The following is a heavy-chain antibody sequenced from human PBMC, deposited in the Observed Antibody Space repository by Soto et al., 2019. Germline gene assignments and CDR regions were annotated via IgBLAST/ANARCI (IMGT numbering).Heavy chain of an antibody. CDR3: AREFLEWPYDY. V-gene: IGHV1-69*13. CDR2: IIPIFGTA. CDR1: GGTFSSYA. Sequence: AASVKVSCKASGGTFSSYAISWVRQAPGQGLEWMGGIIPIFGTANYAQKFQGRVTITADESTSTAYMELSSLRSEDTAVYYCAREFLEWPYDYWGQGTLVTVSS. J-gene: IGHJ4*02. D-gene: IGHD3-3*01.